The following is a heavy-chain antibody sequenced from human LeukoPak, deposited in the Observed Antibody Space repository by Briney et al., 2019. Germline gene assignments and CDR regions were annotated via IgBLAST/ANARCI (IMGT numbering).Heavy chain of an antibody. Sequence: ESGPTLVKPTQTLTLTCTFSGFSLSTSGVGVGWIRQPPGKALEWLALIYWDDDKRYSPSLKSRLTITKDTSKNQEVLTMTNMDPVDTATYYCAHELRISGYDYEYYLDYWGQGTLVTVSS. V-gene: IGHV2-5*02. CDR2: IYWDDDK. D-gene: IGHD5-12*01. CDR1: GFSLSTSGVG. J-gene: IGHJ4*02. CDR3: AHELRISGYDYEYYLDY.